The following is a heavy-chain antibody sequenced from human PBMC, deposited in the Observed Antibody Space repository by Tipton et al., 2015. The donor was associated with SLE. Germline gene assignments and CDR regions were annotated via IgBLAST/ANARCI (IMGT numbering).Heavy chain of an antibody. J-gene: IGHJ4*02. D-gene: IGHD3-9*01. Sequence: SLRLSCAASGFTFSSYSMNWVRQAPGKGLEWVSYISSSSSTIYYADSVKGRFTISRDNAKNSQYLQMNSLRAEDTAVYYCARGILLRYFDWSLYDYWGQGTLVPVSS. CDR2: ISSSSSTI. V-gene: IGHV3-48*01. CDR1: GFTFSSYS. CDR3: ARGILLRYFDWSLYDY.